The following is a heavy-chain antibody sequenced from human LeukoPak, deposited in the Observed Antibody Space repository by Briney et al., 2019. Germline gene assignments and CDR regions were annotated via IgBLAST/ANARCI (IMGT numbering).Heavy chain of an antibody. CDR3: ARDPVAGGLLDY. D-gene: IGHD6-19*01. Sequence: ASVKVSCKASGYTFTGYYMHWVRQAPGQGLEWMGRINPNSGGTNYAQKFQGRVTMTRDTSISTAYMELSRLRSDDTAVYYCARDPVAGGLLDYWGQGTLVTVSS. CDR1: GYTFTGYY. CDR2: INPNSGGT. J-gene: IGHJ4*02. V-gene: IGHV1-2*06.